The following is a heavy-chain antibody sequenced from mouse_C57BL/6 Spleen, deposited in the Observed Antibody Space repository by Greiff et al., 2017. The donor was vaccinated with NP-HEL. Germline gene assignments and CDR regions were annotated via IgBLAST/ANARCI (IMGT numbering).Heavy chain of an antibody. CDR2: ISSGSSTI. D-gene: IGHD1-1*01. V-gene: IGHV5-17*01. Sequence: EVKVVESGGGLVKPGGSLKLSCAASGFTFSDYGMHWVRQAPEKGLEWVAYISSGSSTIYYADTVKGRFTISRDNAKNTLFLQMTSLRSEDTAMYYCARHYYGSDYWGQGTTLTVSS. CDR3: ARHYYGSDY. J-gene: IGHJ2*01. CDR1: GFTFSDYG.